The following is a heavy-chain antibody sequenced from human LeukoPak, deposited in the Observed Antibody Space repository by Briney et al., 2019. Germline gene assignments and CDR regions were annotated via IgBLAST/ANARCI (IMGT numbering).Heavy chain of an antibody. V-gene: IGHV4-39*01. CDR1: GGSISSTSYY. CDR2: IYYSGST. D-gene: IGHD2-2*01. Sequence: SETLSLTCTVSGGSISSTSYYWGWIRQPPGKGLEWIASIYYSGSTYDNPSLKSRVTISVDTSKNQFSLKLSSVTAADTAVYYCARPSSSTNKDMDVWGKGTTVTVSS. J-gene: IGHJ6*03. CDR3: ARPSSSTNKDMDV.